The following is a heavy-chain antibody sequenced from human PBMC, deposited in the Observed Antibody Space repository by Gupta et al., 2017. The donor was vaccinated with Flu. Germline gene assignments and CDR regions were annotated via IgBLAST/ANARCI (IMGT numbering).Heavy chain of an antibody. CDR2: IYTSGST. J-gene: IGHJ4*02. CDR3: ARAGVGYSYGSRFDY. CDR1: GGSISSGSYY. V-gene: IGHV4-61*02. Sequence: QVQLQESGPGLVKPSQTLSPTCTVSGGSISSGSYYWSWIRQPAGKGLEWIGRIYTSGSTNYNPSLKSRVTISVDTSKNQFSLKLSSVTAADTAVYYCARAGVGYSYGSRFDYWGQGTLVTVSS. D-gene: IGHD5-18*01.